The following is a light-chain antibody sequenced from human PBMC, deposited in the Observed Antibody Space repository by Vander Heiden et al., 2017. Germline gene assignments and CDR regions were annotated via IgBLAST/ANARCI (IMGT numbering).Light chain of an antibody. CDR2: YAS. CDR1: QDIGSS. Sequence: DIHMTQSPSSLSASEGDSVTITCQASQDIGSSLNWYQQKSGQPPKLVIFYASNLELGVPSRFSGSRSGTDFTLTITSVQPEDIATYYCQQYHDLPITFGQGTQLDNK. V-gene: IGKV1-33*01. CDR3: QQYHDLPIT. J-gene: IGKJ5*01.